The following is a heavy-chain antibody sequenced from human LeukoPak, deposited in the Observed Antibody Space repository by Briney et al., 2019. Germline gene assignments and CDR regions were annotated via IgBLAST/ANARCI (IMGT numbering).Heavy chain of an antibody. CDR2: FVPSVDVA. J-gene: IGHJ4*02. CDR3: ATLCSGGFCYVDY. D-gene: IGHD2-15*01. Sequence: SVKVSCKASGGTFPNYDISWVRQAPGQGLEWMGRFVPSVDVANYSPKFRGRVTITADKSTTTVFMELSSLRSEDTAVYYCATLCSGGFCYVDYWGQGILVTVSS. CDR1: GGTFPNYD. V-gene: IGHV1-69*04.